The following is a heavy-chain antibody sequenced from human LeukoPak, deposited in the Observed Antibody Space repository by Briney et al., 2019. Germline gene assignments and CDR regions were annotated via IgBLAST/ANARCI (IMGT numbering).Heavy chain of an antibody. CDR2: IYHSGST. J-gene: IGHJ6*03. D-gene: IGHD2-2*01. CDR1: GYSISSGYY. CDR3: ARLSSSDYDYYYYYMDV. Sequence: PSETLSLTCTVSGYSISSGYYWGWIRQPPGKGLEWIGSIYHSGSTYYNPSLKSRVTISVDMSKNQFSLKLSSVTAADTAVYYCARLSSSDYDYYYYYMDVWGKGTTVTVSS. V-gene: IGHV4-38-2*02.